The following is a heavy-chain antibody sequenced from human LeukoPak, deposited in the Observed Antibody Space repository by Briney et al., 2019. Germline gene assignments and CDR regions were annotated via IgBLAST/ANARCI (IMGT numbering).Heavy chain of an antibody. CDR1: GFTFSSYW. Sequence: PGGSLRLSCAASGFTFSSYWMSWVRQAPGKGLEWVANIKQDGSEKYYVDSVKGRFTISGDNAKNSLYLQMNSLRAEDTAVYYCARDPSRRVVVVAATPDWFDPWGQGTLVTVSS. CDR3: ARDPSRRVVVVAATPDWFDP. J-gene: IGHJ5*02. D-gene: IGHD2-15*01. V-gene: IGHV3-7*03. CDR2: IKQDGSEK.